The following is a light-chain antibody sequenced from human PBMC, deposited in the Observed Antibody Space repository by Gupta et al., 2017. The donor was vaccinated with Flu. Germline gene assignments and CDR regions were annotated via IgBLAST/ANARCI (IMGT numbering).Light chain of an antibody. CDR2: AAS. V-gene: IGKV1-39*01. CDR3: QQTYRTPPT. J-gene: IGKJ1*01. Sequence: SPLSSSVRDRVTITCRASQSIADYLHWYQQKPGKAPKLLIYAASTLQSGVPSRFSGSGSGTDFTLSISSLQPEDFATYYCQQTYRTPPTFGQGTKVEI. CDR1: QSIADY.